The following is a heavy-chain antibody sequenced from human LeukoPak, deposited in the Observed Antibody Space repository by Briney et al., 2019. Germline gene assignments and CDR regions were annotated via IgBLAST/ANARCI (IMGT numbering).Heavy chain of an antibody. V-gene: IGHV1-69*13. CDR3: ARVVMELRPLPHNYYYYYMDV. D-gene: IGHD3-3*01. Sequence: VASVKVSCKASGGIFSSYAISWVRQAPGQGLEWMGGIIPIFGTANYAQKFQGRVTITADESTSTAYMELNSLRSEDTAVYYCARVVMELRPLPHNYYYYYMDVWGKGTTVTVSS. CDR1: GGIFSSYA. J-gene: IGHJ6*03. CDR2: IIPIFGTA.